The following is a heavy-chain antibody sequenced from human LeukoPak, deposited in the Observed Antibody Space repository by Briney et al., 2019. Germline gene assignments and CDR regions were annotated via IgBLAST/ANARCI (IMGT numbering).Heavy chain of an antibody. Sequence: GGSLRLSCAASGFTFSSYAMSWVRQAPGKGLEWVSAISGSGGSTYYADSVKGRFTISRDNSKNTLYLQMNSLRAEDTAVYYCAREYYYDSSGYYHNYYYGMDVWGQGTTVTVSS. CDR3: AREYYYDSSGYYHNYYYGMDV. J-gene: IGHJ6*02. D-gene: IGHD3-22*01. CDR2: ISGSGGST. V-gene: IGHV3-23*01. CDR1: GFTFSSYA.